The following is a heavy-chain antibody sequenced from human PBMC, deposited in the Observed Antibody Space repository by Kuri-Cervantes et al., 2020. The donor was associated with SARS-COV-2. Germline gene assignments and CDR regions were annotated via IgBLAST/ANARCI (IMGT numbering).Heavy chain of an antibody. V-gene: IGHV4-38-2*01. J-gene: IGHJ4*02. CDR3: ARAQCDFWSASVDY. CDR1: GYSISSGYY. CDR2: IYHSGST. D-gene: IGHD3-3*01. Sequence: SETLSLTCAVSGYSISSGYYWGWIRQPPGKGLEWIGSIYHSGSTYYNPSLKSRLSISVDTSKKQFSLYLGTVTVADTAVYYCARAQCDFWSASVDYWGQGLLVTVSS.